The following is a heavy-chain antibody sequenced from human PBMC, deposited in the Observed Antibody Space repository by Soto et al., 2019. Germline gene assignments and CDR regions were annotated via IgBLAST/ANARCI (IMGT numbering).Heavy chain of an antibody. J-gene: IGHJ4*02. CDR1: GFTFSSYA. CDR2: ISGSGGNT. Sequence: GGSLRLSYAASGFTFSSYAMSWVRQAPGKGLEWVSAISGSGGNTYYADSVKGRFTISRDNSKNTLYLQMNSLRAEDTAVYYCAKRMAAQFILDYWGQGTLVTVS. V-gene: IGHV3-23*01. CDR3: AKRMAAQFILDY. D-gene: IGHD3-16*01.